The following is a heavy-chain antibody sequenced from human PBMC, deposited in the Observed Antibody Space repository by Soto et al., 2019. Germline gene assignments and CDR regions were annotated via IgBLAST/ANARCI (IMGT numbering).Heavy chain of an antibody. CDR3: ARGGSGSYYNTADFDY. D-gene: IGHD3-10*01. Sequence: SETLSLTCAVYGGSFSGYYWSWIRQPPGKGLEWIGEINHSGSTNYNPSLKSRVTISVDTSKNQFSLKLSSVTAADTAVYYCARGGSGSYYNTADFDYWGQGTLVTVSS. CDR1: GGSFSGYY. CDR2: INHSGST. V-gene: IGHV4-34*01. J-gene: IGHJ4*02.